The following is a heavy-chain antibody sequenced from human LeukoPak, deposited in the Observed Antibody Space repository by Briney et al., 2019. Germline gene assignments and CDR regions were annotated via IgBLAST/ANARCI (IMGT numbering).Heavy chain of an antibody. CDR2: IYSGGST. D-gene: IGHD4-23*01. V-gene: IGHV3-53*05. J-gene: IGHJ4*02. Sequence: GGSLRLSCAASGFTVSSNYMSWVRQAPGKGLEWVSVIYSGGSTYYADSVKGRFTISRDNSKNTLYLQMNSLRAEDTAVYYCAKDVYGGNSGQGFNFDYWGQGTLVTVSS. CDR1: GFTVSSNY. CDR3: AKDVYGGNSGQGFNFDY.